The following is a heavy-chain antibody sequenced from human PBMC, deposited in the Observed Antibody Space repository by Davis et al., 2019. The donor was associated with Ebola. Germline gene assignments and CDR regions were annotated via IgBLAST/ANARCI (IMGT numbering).Heavy chain of an antibody. Sequence: AASVKVSCKASGGTFSSYAISWVRQAPGQGLEWMGRIIPILGIANYAQKFQGRVTITADKSTNTAYMELSSLRSEDTAVYYCASVDVVVVAATRIDAFDIWGQGTMVTVSS. CDR3: ASVDVVVVAATRIDAFDI. V-gene: IGHV1-69*04. J-gene: IGHJ3*02. CDR2: IIPILGIA. CDR1: GGTFSSYA. D-gene: IGHD2-15*01.